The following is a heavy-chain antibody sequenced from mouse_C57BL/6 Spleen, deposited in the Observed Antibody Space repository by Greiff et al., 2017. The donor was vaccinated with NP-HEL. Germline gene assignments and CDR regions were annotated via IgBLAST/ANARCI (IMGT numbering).Heavy chain of an antibody. Sequence: VQLQQPGAELVMPGASVKLSCKASGYTFTSYWMHWVKQRPGQGLEWIGEIDPSDSYTNYNQKFKGKSTLTVDKSYSTAYMQLSSLTSADAAVYYCARGGYYLDYWGQGTTLTVSS. V-gene: IGHV1-69*01. CDR2: IDPSDSYT. J-gene: IGHJ2*01. CDR1: GYTFTSYW. CDR3: ARGGYYLDY.